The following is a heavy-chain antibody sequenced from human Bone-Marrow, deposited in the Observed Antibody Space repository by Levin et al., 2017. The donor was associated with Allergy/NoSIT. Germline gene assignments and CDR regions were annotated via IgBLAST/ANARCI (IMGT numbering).Heavy chain of an antibody. CDR1: GFTVSSNS. Sequence: SCAASGFTVSSNSMSWVRQAPGKGLEWVSLIYSGGSTYYADSVKGRFTISRDNSKNTLYLQMNSLRAEDTAVYYCAKDYAGTNWFDPWGQGTLVTVSS. CDR2: IYSGGST. CDR3: AKDYAGTNWFDP. D-gene: IGHD4-17*01. V-gene: IGHV3-66*02. J-gene: IGHJ5*02.